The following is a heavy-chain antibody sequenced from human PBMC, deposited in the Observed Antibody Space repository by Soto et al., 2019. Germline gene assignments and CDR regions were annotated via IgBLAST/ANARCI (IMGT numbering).Heavy chain of an antibody. CDR1: GFTFDDYS. CDR3: SKDCGGDCSERFDY. V-gene: IGHV3-9*01. D-gene: IGHD2-21*02. Sequence: PGGSLRLSCAASGFTFDDYSMHWVRQAPGKGLEWVSVISWNSDIIGYADSVKGRFTISRDNAKNSLYLEMDGPRVEDTALYYCSKDCGGDCSERFDYWGQGTLVTVSS. CDR2: ISWNSDII. J-gene: IGHJ4*02.